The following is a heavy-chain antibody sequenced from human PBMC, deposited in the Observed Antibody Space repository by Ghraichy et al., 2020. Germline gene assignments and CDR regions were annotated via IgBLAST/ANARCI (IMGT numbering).Heavy chain of an antibody. V-gene: IGHV3-23*01. CDR1: GFTFSSYA. Sequence: LTCAASGFTFSSYAMSWVRQAPGKGLEWVSAISGSGGSTYYADSVKGRFTISRDNSKNTLYLQMNSLRAEDTAVYYCAKGENYGDYYYYGMDVWGQGTTVTVSS. J-gene: IGHJ6*02. D-gene: IGHD4-17*01. CDR2: ISGSGGST. CDR3: AKGENYGDYYYYGMDV.